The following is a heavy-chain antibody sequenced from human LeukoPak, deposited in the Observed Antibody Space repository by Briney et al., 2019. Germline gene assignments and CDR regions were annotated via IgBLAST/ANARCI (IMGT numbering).Heavy chain of an antibody. J-gene: IGHJ3*02. V-gene: IGHV4-59*08. CDR1: GGSISSYY. Sequence: PSETLSLTCTVSGGSISSYYWSWIRQPPGKGLEWIGYIYYSGSTNYNPSLKSRVTISVDTSKNQFSLKLSSVTAADTAVYYCARHSSSSFKDAFDIWGQGTMVTVSS. CDR2: IYYSGST. CDR3: ARHSSSSFKDAFDI. D-gene: IGHD6-13*01.